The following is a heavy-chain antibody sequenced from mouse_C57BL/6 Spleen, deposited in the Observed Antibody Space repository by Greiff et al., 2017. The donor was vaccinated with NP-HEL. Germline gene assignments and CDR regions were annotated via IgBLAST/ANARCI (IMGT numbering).Heavy chain of an antibody. J-gene: IGHJ1*03. CDR1: GYSFTDYN. CDR3: AREDGTRSSYGYFDV. V-gene: IGHV1-39*01. D-gene: IGHD1-1*01. CDR2: INPNYGTT. Sequence: VHVKQSGPELVKPGASVKISCKASGYSFTDYNMNWVKQSNGKSPEWIGVINPNYGTTSYNQKFKGKATLTVDQSSSTAYMQLNSLTSEDSAVYYCAREDGTRSSYGYFDVWGTGTTVTVFS.